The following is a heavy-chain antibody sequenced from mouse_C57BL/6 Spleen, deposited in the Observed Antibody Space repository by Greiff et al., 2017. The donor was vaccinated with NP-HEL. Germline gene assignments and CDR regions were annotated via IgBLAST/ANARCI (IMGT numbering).Heavy chain of an antibody. V-gene: IGHV3-1*01. CDR2: ISYSGST. D-gene: IGHD2-3*01. CDR1: GYSITSGYD. Sequence: EVKLVESGPGMVKPSQSLSLTCTVTGYSITSGYDWHWIRHFPGNKLEWMGYISYSGSTNYNPSLKSRISITHDTSKNHFFLKLNSVTTEDTATYYCARSYDGYPAWFAYWGQGTLVTVSA. J-gene: IGHJ3*01. CDR3: ARSYDGYPAWFAY.